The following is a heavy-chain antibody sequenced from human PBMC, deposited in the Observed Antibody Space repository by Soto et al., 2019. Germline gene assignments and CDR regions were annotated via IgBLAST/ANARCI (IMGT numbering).Heavy chain of an antibody. J-gene: IGHJ5*02. Sequence: GGPLRLAGAGSGFTFGDSYMSWIRQAPGKGLEWLSYISPGSRYPAYADSVKGRFTISRDNAKRSLYLQMMSLTAEDTAIYYCVRGGGGGLFDPWGQGTMVTVSS. CDR2: ISPGSRYP. CDR1: GFTFGDSY. D-gene: IGHD2-15*01. V-gene: IGHV3-11*06. CDR3: VRGGGGGLFDP.